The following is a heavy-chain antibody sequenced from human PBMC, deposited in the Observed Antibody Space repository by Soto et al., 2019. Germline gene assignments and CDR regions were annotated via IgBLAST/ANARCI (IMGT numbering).Heavy chain of an antibody. CDR3: AKDRRWAYGSGGICYSPEY. CDR2: ISGTGGT. J-gene: IGHJ4*02. V-gene: IGHV3-23*01. Sequence: EVQLWESGGGLVQPGGSLRLSCAVSGFTFSSHVMSWVPQAPGKGLEWVSAISGTGGTYYADSVKGRVTISRDNSKNALYLHMNILRDEYTAVDYCAKDRRWAYGSGGICYSPEYWGQGTLVLFSS. CDR1: GFTFSSHV. D-gene: IGHD2-15*01.